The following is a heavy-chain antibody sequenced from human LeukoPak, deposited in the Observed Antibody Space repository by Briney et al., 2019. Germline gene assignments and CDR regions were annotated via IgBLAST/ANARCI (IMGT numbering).Heavy chain of an antibody. CDR2: VRYDSSNK. Sequence: GGSLRLSCAASGFTFSGYGMHWVRQAPGKGLEWVAFVRYDSSNKYYADSVKGRFTVSRDNSKNMLYLQINSLRAEDTAVYYCARSDGGGSCYYWGQGTLVTVSS. V-gene: IGHV3-30*02. J-gene: IGHJ4*02. CDR3: ARSDGGGSCYY. CDR1: GFTFSGYG. D-gene: IGHD2-15*01.